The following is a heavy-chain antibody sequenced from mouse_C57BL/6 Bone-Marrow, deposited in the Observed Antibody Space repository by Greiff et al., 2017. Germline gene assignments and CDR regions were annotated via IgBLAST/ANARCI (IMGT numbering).Heavy chain of an antibody. CDR2: IRSKSNNYAT. Sequence: EVKLVESGGGLVQPKGSLKLSCAASGFSFNTYAMNWVRQAPGKGLEWVARIRSKSNNYATYYADSVKDRFTISRDDSESMLYLQMNNLKTEDTAMYYCVRHDLAWFAYWGKGTLVTVSA. V-gene: IGHV10-1*01. J-gene: IGHJ3*01. CDR3: VRHDLAWFAY. CDR1: GFSFNTYA.